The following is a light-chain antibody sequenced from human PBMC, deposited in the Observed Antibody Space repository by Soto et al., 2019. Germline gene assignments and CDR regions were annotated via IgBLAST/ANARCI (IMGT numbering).Light chain of an antibody. CDR3: QQRHMWPIT. CDR1: QSFRGL. V-gene: IGKV3-11*01. J-gene: IGKJ5*01. CDR2: DAY. Sequence: EVVLTQSPVTLSLSQGERATLSWRASQSFRGLLAWYQQKPGQAPRLLIYDAYNRATGIPPRFSGSGSGTDCTLTISSLEPEDAAVYYCQQRHMWPITFGQGTRLEIK.